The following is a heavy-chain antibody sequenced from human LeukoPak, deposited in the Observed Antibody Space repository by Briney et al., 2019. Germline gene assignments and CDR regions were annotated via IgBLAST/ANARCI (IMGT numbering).Heavy chain of an antibody. CDR1: GFIFRNYW. V-gene: IGHV3-74*01. D-gene: IGHD4-11*01. CDR3: VRGLGDV. CDR2: INNDGKLV. Sequence: GGSLRLSCSASGFIFRNYWMHWVRQAPGKGPVWVSRINNDGKLVTYADSVKGRFTISRDSAKDTVFLQMNSLRVEDMAVYYCVRGLGDVWGKGTLVTVSS. J-gene: IGHJ6*04.